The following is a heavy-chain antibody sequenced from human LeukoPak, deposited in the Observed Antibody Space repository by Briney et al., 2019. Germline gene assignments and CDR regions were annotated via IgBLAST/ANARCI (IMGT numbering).Heavy chain of an antibody. CDR2: INTNTGNP. CDR3: ARDHVKLGSNFHPFDAFDI. J-gene: IGHJ3*02. D-gene: IGHD7-27*01. V-gene: IGHV7-4-1*02. Sequence: ASVKVSCKASGYTFTSYDINWVRQATGQGLEWMGWINTNTGNPTYAQGFTGRFVFSLDTSVSTAYLQISSLKAEDTAVYYCARDHVKLGSNFHPFDAFDIWGQGTMVTVSS. CDR1: GYTFTSYD.